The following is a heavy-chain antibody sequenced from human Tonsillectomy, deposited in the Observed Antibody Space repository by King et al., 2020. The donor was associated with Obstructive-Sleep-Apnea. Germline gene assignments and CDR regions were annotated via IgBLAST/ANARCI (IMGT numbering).Heavy chain of an antibody. Sequence: VQLVESGGGLVQPGGSLRLSCAASGFTFSSYAMSWVRQAPGKGLEWVSGISGSGGSTNYADSLKGRSTISRDNSKNTLYLQMNSLRAEDTAVYYCAKESGVLTGYYGWWGQGTLVTVSS. J-gene: IGHJ4*02. D-gene: IGHD3-9*01. CDR3: AKESGVLTGYYGW. CDR2: ISGSGGST. CDR1: GFTFSSYA. V-gene: IGHV3-23*04.